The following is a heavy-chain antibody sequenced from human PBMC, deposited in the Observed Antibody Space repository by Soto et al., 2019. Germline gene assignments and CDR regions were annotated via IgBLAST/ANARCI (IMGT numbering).Heavy chain of an antibody. D-gene: IGHD6-13*01. CDR2: ISAYNGNT. J-gene: IGHJ6*02. CDR3: ARNLGYSSSWPPQNYYYYGMDV. Sequence: ASVKVSCKASGYTFTSYGISWVRQAPGQGLEWMGWISAYNGNTNYAQKLQGRVTMTTDTSTSTAYMELRSLRSDDTAVYYCARNLGYSSSWPPQNYYYYGMDVWGQGTTVTVSS. V-gene: IGHV1-18*01. CDR1: GYTFTSYG.